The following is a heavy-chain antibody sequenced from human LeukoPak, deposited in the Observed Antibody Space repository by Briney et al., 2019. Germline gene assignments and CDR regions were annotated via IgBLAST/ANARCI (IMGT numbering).Heavy chain of an antibody. Sequence: GGSLRLSCAASGFTFSSYSMNWVRQAPGKGLEWVPSISSSSSYIYYADSVKGRFTISRDNAKNSLYLQMNSLRAEDTAVYYCARENIAARDYYYYGMDVWGQGTTVTVSS. CDR2: ISSSSSYI. V-gene: IGHV3-21*01. CDR3: ARENIAARDYYYYGMDV. CDR1: GFTFSSYS. D-gene: IGHD6-6*01. J-gene: IGHJ6*02.